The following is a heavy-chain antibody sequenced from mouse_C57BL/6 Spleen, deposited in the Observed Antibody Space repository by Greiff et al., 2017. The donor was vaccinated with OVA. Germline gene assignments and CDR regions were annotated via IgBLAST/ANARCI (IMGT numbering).Heavy chain of an antibody. CDR1: GYTFTDYY. CDR2: INPNNGGT. CDR3: APTAQATFDY. D-gene: IGHD3-2*02. J-gene: IGHJ2*01. V-gene: IGHV1-26*01. Sequence: EVQLQQSGPELVKPGASVKISCKASGYTFTDYYMNWVKQSHGKSLEWIGDINPNNGGTSYNQKFKGKATLTVDKSSSTAYMELRSLTSEDSAVYYCAPTAQATFDYWGQGTTLTVSS.